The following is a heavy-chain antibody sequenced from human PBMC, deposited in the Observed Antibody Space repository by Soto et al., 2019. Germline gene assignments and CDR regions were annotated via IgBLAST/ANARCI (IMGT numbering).Heavy chain of an antibody. D-gene: IGHD2-2*01. J-gene: IGHJ6*02. V-gene: IGHV4-30-4*01. Sequence: SETLSLTCTVSGGSISSGDYYWSWIRQPPGKGLEWIGYIYYSGSTSYNASLKSRTSISADPSNNQFSLKLHSLTAADTAVYFCGTMPIVVEPAPMDVWGPGTSVPSP. CDR2: IYYSGST. CDR1: GGSISSGDYY. CDR3: GTMPIVVEPAPMDV.